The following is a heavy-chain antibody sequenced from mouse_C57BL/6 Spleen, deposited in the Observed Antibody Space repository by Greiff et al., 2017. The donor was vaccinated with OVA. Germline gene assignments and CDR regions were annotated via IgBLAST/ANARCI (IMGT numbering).Heavy chain of an antibody. V-gene: IGHV1-50*01. CDR2: IDPSDSYT. CDR3: ARGNLLLWYFDV. Sequence: VQLQQPGAELVKPGASVKLSCKASGYTFTSYWMQWVKQRPGQGLEWIGEIDPSDSYTNYNQKFKGKATLTVDTSSSTAYMQLSSLTSEDSAVYYCARGNLLLWYFDVWGTGTTVTVSS. D-gene: IGHD1-1*01. J-gene: IGHJ1*03. CDR1: GYTFTSYW.